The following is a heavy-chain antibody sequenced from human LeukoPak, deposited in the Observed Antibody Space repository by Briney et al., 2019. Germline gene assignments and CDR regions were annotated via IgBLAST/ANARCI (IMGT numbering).Heavy chain of an antibody. D-gene: IGHD6-13*01. Sequence: SETLSLTCAVYGGPFSGFHWSWIRQPPGKGLEWIGEISHSGSSNYHPSLKSRVTMSVDTSKNQFSLRLRFVTAADTAVYFCARAPIAAASPFDSWGQGTLVTVSS. J-gene: IGHJ4*02. CDR2: ISHSGSS. CDR3: ARAPIAAASPFDS. V-gene: IGHV4-34*01. CDR1: GGPFSGFH.